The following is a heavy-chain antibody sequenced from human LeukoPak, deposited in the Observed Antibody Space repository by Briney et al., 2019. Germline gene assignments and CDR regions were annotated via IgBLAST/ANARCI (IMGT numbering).Heavy chain of an antibody. Sequence: SETLSLTCTVSGDSISSSSYYWGWIRQPPGKGLEWIGSIYYRGSTYYNPSLKSRVTMSVDTSKNQFSLKLSSVTAADTAVFYCARDPHYYYGSGSYYEHYYYYYYMDVWGKGTTVTVSS. CDR1: GDSISSSSYY. J-gene: IGHJ6*03. CDR2: IYYRGST. V-gene: IGHV4-39*07. D-gene: IGHD3-10*01. CDR3: ARDPHYYYGSGSYYEHYYYYYYMDV.